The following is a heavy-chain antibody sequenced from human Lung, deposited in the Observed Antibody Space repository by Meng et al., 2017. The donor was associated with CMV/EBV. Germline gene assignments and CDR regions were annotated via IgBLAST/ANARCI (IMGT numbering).Heavy chain of an antibody. J-gene: IGHJ4*02. CDR2: IDDSGST. CDR1: VVSISSNIR. Sequence: QVRRRGGAPCRGKPWGTLSLTAGVSVVSISSNIRCTWVRQPPGKGLEWIGDIDDSGSTNYNPSLNSRISISLDKSKNPFSLKVNSVTAADTAVYYCARGKQDAWELLAYWGQGALVTVSS. D-gene: IGHD1-26*01. V-gene: IGHV4-4*02. CDR3: ARGKQDAWELLAY.